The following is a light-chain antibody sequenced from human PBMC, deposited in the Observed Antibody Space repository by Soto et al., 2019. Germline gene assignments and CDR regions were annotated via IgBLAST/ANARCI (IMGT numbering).Light chain of an antibody. J-gene: IGLJ3*02. V-gene: IGLV2-14*01. CDR1: SSDIGGYTY. CDR3: TSYTSSSTWV. CDR2: EVS. Sequence: ALTQPASVSGSPGQSITISCTGTSSDIGGYTYVSWYQQHPGKAPKLMIYEVSNRPSGISSRFSGSKSGNTASLTISGLQAEDESDYYCTSYTSSSTWVFGGGTKLTVL.